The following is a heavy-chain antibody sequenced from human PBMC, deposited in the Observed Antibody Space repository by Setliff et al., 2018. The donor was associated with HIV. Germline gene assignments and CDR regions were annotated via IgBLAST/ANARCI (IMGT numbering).Heavy chain of an antibody. CDR2: INHSGST. J-gene: IGHJ4*02. D-gene: IGHD5-18*01. V-gene: IGHV4-34*01. Sequence: TLSLTCGVYGGSLSDYYWNWIRQPPGKGLEWIAEINHSGSTNYNPSLKSRATISVDTSQNQLSLKLSSVTAADTAMYYCARYDGYKVSFDNWGPGTLVTVSS. CDR3: ARYDGYKVSFDN. CDR1: GGSLSDYY.